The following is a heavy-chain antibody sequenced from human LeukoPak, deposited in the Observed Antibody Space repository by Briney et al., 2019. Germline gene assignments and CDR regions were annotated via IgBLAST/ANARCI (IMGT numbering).Heavy chain of an antibody. CDR2: INHSGST. Sequence: SETLSLTCAVYGGSFSGYYWSWIRQPPGKGLEWIGEINHSGSTNYNPSLKSRVTISVDTSKNQFSLKLSSVTAADTAVYYCARGLAYCGGDCHLSWFDPWGQGTLATVSS. CDR3: ARGLAYCGGDCHLSWFDP. V-gene: IGHV4-34*01. D-gene: IGHD2-21*02. CDR1: GGSFSGYY. J-gene: IGHJ5*02.